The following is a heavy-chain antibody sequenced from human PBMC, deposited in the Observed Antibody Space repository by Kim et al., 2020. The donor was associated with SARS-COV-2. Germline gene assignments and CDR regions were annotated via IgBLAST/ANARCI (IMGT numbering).Heavy chain of an antibody. CDR1: GYSISSGYY. J-gene: IGHJ5*02. CDR2: IYHSGST. V-gene: IGHV4-38-2*02. D-gene: IGHD6-13*01. CDR3: ARDIEQGYHETNWFDP. Sequence: SETLSLTCTVSGYSISSGYYWGWIRQPPGKGLEWIGSIYHSGSTYYNPSLKSRVTISVDTSKNQFSLKLSSVTAADTAVYYCARDIEQGYHETNWFDPWGQETLVTVSS.